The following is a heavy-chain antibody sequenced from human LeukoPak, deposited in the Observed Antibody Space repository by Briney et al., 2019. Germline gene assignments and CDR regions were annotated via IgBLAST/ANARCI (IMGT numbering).Heavy chain of an antibody. D-gene: IGHD1-26*01. CDR2: IGSSGSST. V-gene: IGHV3-48*02. CDR1: GFTFSSYN. J-gene: IGHJ4*02. Sequence: GGSLRLSCGVSGFTFSSYNMNWVRQAPGKGLEWVSYIGSSGSSTSYADSVKGRFTISRDNAKNSLYLQMNSLRDEDTAVYYCARDGRKEWELLDLYYFDYWGQGTLVTVSS. CDR3: ARDGRKEWELLDLYYFDY.